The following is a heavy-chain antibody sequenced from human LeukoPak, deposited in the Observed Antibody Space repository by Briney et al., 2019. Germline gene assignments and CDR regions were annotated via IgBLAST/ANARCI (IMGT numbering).Heavy chain of an antibody. CDR2: ISGSGGST. Sequence: LSLTCTVSGGSISSGGYYWSWVRQAPGKGLEWVSAISGSGGSTYYADSVKGRFTISRDNSKNTLYLQMNSLRAEDTAVYYCAKPYWFDPWGQGTLVTVSS. J-gene: IGHJ5*02. V-gene: IGHV3-23*01. CDR1: GGSISSGGYY. CDR3: AKPYWFDP.